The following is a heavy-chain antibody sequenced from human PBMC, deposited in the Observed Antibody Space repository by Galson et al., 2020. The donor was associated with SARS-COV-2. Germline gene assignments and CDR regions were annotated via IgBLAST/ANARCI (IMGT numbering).Heavy chain of an antibody. Sequence: SGPTLVKPTQTLTLTCTFSGFSPSTSGVGVGWIRQPPGKALEWLALIYWDDDKRYSTSLKSRLTITKDTSKNQVVLTMTNMDPVDTATYYCSHRRGLRWFGDLFDPWGQGTLVTVSS. CDR2: IYWDDDK. V-gene: IGHV2-5*02. J-gene: IGHJ5*02. CDR1: GFSPSTSGVG. D-gene: IGHD3-10*01. CDR3: SHRRGLRWFGDLFDP.